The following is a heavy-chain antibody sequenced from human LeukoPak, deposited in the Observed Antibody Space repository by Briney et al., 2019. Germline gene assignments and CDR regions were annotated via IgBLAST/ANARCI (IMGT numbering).Heavy chain of an antibody. V-gene: IGHV3-23*01. CDR1: GFTVSSNY. Sequence: WGSLRLSCAASGFTVSSNYMSWVRQAPGKGLEWVASIRNNGATTDYADSVKGRFTISRDNSKSILYLQMNSLRDEDTAVYYCAKAYHDSGCLIDYWGQGTLVTVSS. J-gene: IGHJ4*02. D-gene: IGHD6-19*01. CDR3: AKAYHDSGCLIDY. CDR2: IRNNGATT.